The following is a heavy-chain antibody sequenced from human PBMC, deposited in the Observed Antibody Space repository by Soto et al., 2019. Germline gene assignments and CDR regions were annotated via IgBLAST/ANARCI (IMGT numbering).Heavy chain of an antibody. J-gene: IGHJ4*02. V-gene: IGHV3-30*03. CDR2: ISYDGSNK. D-gene: IGHD3-22*01. Sequence: CLRLSCAASGFTFSSYGMHWVRQAPGKGLEWVAVISYDGSNKYYADSVKGRFTISRDNSKNTLYLQMNSLRAEDTAVYYCATPKYYYDSSGSLDYWGQGTLVTVSS. CDR3: ATPKYYYDSSGSLDY. CDR1: GFTFSSYG.